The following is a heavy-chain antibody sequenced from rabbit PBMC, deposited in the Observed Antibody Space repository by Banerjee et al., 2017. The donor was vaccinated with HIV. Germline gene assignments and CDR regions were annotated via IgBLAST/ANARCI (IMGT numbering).Heavy chain of an antibody. CDR3: ARDLAGVVGWNFGL. CDR2: INAGSSGST. J-gene: IGHJ3*01. V-gene: IGHV1S45*01. Sequence: QEQLEESGGDLVKPEGSLTLTCTASGLDLNNYYYMCWVRQAPGKGLEWIGCINAGSSGSTYYARWAKGRFTISKTSSTTVTLQMTSLTAADTATYFCARDLAGVVGWNFGLWGQGTLVTVS. CDR1: GLDLNNYYY. D-gene: IGHD4-1*01.